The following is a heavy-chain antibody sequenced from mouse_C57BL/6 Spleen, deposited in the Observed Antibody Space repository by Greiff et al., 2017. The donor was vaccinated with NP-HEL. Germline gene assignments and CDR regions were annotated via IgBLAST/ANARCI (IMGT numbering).Heavy chain of an antibody. D-gene: IGHD1-1*01. J-gene: IGHJ4*01. CDR3: ASYYDYAMDY. V-gene: IGHV1-82*01. CDR1: GYAFSSSW. CDR2: IYPGDGDT. Sequence: VQLQQSGPELVKPGASVKISCKASGYAFSSSWMNWVKQRPGKGLEWIGRIYPGDGDTNYNGKFKGKATLTADKSSSTAYMQLSSLTSEDSAVYFCASYYDYAMDYWGQGTSVTVSS.